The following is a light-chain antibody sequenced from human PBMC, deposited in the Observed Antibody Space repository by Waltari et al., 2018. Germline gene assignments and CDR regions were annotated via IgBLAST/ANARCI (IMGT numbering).Light chain of an antibody. CDR1: QSVSRF. Sequence: EIVLTQSPGTLSLSPGERATLSCRASQSVSRFLAWYQQKPGQAPRLLICAGSSRATGIPDSFSGSGSGTDFSRTISRLEPEDFAMYYCQHYVSLPATFGQGTKVEIK. CDR3: QHYVSLPAT. J-gene: IGKJ1*01. CDR2: AGS. V-gene: IGKV3-20*01.